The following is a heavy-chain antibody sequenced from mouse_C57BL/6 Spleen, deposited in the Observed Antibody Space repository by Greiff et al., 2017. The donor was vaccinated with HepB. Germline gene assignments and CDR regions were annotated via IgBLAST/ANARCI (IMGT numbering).Heavy chain of an antibody. CDR3: ARSDGYHSAWFAY. Sequence: QVQLQQSGPELVKPGASVKISCKASGYAFSSSWVNWVKQRPGKGLEWIGRIYPGDGDTNYNGKFKGKATLTADKSSSTAYMQLSSLTSEDSAVYFCARSDGYHSAWFAYWGQGTLVTVSA. CDR2: IYPGDGDT. V-gene: IGHV1-82*01. J-gene: IGHJ3*01. CDR1: GYAFSSSW. D-gene: IGHD2-3*01.